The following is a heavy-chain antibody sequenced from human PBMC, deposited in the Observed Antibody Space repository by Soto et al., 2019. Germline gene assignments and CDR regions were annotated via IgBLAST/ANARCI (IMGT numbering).Heavy chain of an antibody. CDR1: GGSISSYY. V-gene: IGHV4-59*01. J-gene: IGHJ5*02. CDR3: VREAAGTREFRWFDP. CDR2: IYYSGST. D-gene: IGHD6-19*01. Sequence: PSETLSLTCTVSGGSISSYYWSWIRQPPGKGLEWIGYIYYSGSTNYNPSLKSRVTISVDTSKNQFSLKLSSVTAADTAVYYCVREAAGTREFRWFDPWGQGTLVTVSS.